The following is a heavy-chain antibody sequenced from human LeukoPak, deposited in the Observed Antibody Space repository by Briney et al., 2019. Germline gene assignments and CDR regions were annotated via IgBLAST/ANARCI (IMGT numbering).Heavy chain of an antibody. Sequence: SQSLSLTCTVSGRSISSPYWSWIRQPAGKGLECIGRIYSSGSTNYNPSLKSRVTMSVDMSRNQFSLKLSSVTAADTAVYYCARVSPGGNSDYLGQGTLVTVSS. CDR3: ARVSPGGNSDY. V-gene: IGHV4-4*07. J-gene: IGHJ4*02. D-gene: IGHD4-23*01. CDR2: IYSSGST. CDR1: GRSISSPY.